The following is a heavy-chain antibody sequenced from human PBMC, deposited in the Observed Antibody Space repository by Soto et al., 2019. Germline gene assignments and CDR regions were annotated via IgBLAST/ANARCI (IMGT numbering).Heavy chain of an antibody. V-gene: IGHV4-34*01. CDR1: GGYFSGYY. D-gene: IGHD6-19*01. CDR2: INHSGSS. J-gene: IGHJ1*01. CDR3: ARTGFNLAGYSSGWFIDTEYFQH. Sequence: SETLSLTCAVYGGYFSGYYWRCIRQPPGKWLDWIVEINHSGSSNYNPSLKSRVTISVDKSKNKCSRKLSSVKAADTAVYYCARTGFNLAGYSSGWFIDTEYFQHWGQGTLVTVS.